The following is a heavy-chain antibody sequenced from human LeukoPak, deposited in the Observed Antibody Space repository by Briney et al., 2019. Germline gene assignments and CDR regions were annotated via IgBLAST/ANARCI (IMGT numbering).Heavy chain of an antibody. V-gene: IGHV3-30-3*01. CDR3: ARVGGYLDY. CDR1: GFTFSSHA. J-gene: IGHJ4*02. Sequence: PGGSLRLPCAASGFTFSSHAMHWVRQAPGKGLEWVTVISFDGSNKYYADSVKGRFTISRDNSKNTVFLQMNSLRAEDTAVYYCARVGGYLDYWGQGTLVTVSS. CDR2: ISFDGSNK. D-gene: IGHD1-26*01.